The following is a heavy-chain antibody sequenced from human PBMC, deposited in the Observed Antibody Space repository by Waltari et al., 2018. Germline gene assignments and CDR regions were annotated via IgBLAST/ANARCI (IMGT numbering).Heavy chain of an antibody. CDR3: ARQATDTYYYYYMDV. CDR2: IAYSGST. CDR1: GGSISTTTYY. J-gene: IGHJ6*03. V-gene: IGHV4-39*01. Sequence: QLQLQESCPGLEKPSETLSLTCTVSGGSISTTTYYWGWIRQPPGKGLAWIGSIAYSGSTSDNPSLNSRVTMSVDTSKNQFSLKLNSVTAADTAVYYCARQATDTYYYYYMDVWGKGTTVTVSS. D-gene: IGHD2-21*02.